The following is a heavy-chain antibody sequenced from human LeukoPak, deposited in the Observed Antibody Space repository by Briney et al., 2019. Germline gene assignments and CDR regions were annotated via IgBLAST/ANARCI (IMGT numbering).Heavy chain of an antibody. D-gene: IGHD3-16*02. J-gene: IGHJ4*02. V-gene: IGHV3-21*01. CDR3: ARVSIFGVVIANDY. CDR1: GFTFGGYT. CDR2: ITSGGDYM. Sequence: GGSLRLSCAASGFTFGGYTMSWVRQAPGKGLQWVSTITSGGDYMYYADPVKGRFTISRDDSKNSLYLHMNSLRAEDTAVYYCARVSIFGVVIANDYWGQGTVVTVSS.